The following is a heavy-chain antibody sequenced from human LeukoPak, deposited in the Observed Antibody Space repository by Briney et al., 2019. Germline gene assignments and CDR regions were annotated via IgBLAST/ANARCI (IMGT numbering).Heavy chain of an antibody. D-gene: IGHD1-14*01. CDR3: ARGRYIPLTL. Sequence: GSLRLSCAASGFTFSSSAMSWIRQPPGKGLEWIGEINHSGSTNYNPSLKSRVTISVDTSKNQFSLKLSSVTAADTAVYYCARGRYIPLTLWGQGTLVTVSS. CDR1: GFTFSSSA. CDR2: INHSGST. J-gene: IGHJ4*02. V-gene: IGHV4-34*01.